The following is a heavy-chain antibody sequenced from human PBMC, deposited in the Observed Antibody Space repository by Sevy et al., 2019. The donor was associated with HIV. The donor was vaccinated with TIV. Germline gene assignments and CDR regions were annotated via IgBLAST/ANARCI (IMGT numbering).Heavy chain of an antibody. CDR2: IYSDGTT. CDR3: ARRLSSAWYFDF. D-gene: IGHD6-19*01. J-gene: IGHJ4*02. V-gene: IGHV3-53*01. Sequence: GGSLRLSCATSGFSVSRNHIYWVRQAPGKGQEWISVIYSDGTTQYADSVKGRYTISRDTSNNTMYIQVSSLRADDTAVYYWARRLSSAWYFDFWGQGTLVTVSS. CDR1: GFSVSRNH.